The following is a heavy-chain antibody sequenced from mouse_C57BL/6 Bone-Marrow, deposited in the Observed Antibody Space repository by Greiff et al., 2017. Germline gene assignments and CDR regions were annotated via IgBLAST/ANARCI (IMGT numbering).Heavy chain of an antibody. V-gene: IGHV1-85*01. CDR2: IYPRDGST. CDR1: GYTFTSYD. D-gene: IGHD1-1*01. Sequence: QVQLKESGPELVKPGASVKLSCKASGYTFTSYDINWVKQRPGQGLEWIGWIYPRDGSTKYNEKFKGKATFTVDTSSSTACMELHSLTSADSAVFFCERDYGSSYWYFDVWGTGTTVTVSS. J-gene: IGHJ1*03. CDR3: ERDYGSSYWYFDV.